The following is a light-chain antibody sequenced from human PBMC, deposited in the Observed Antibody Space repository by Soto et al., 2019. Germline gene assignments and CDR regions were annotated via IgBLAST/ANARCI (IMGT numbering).Light chain of an antibody. CDR3: QQYGSSRT. Sequence: EIVLTQSPGSLSLSPGQRATLSCRASQSVDTTFFAWYQKKPGQAPRLLIYGASSRATGIPDRFSGSGSGTDFTLTISRLEPDEFAVYYCQQYGSSRTFGLGTKVEIK. V-gene: IGKV3-20*01. CDR1: QSVDTTF. J-gene: IGKJ1*01. CDR2: GAS.